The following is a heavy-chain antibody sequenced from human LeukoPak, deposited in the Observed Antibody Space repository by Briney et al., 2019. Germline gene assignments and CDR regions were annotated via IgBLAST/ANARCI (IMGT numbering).Heavy chain of an antibody. J-gene: IGHJ4*02. Sequence: GSSVKVSCKASGGTFSSCAISWVRQAPGQGLEWMGGIIPIFGTANYAQKFQGRVTITADESTSTAYMELSSLRSEDTAVYYCARVPYYYDSSGYYKSYYFDYWGQGTLVTVSS. CDR1: GGTFSSCA. V-gene: IGHV1-69*01. CDR2: IIPIFGTA. CDR3: ARVPYYYDSSGYYKSYYFDY. D-gene: IGHD3-22*01.